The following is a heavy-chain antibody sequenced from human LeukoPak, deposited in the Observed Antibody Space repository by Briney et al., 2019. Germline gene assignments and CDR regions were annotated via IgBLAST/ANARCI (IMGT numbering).Heavy chain of an antibody. Sequence: AGGSLRLSCAASGFTFSTYWMHWVRQAPGKGRVWVARNKGDGSSTIYADSVKGRFTISRDNSKNTLYLQTSSLRAEDTAVYYCARASTTVPNLLDHWGRGTLVTVSS. CDR1: GFTFSTYW. J-gene: IGHJ4*02. V-gene: IGHV3-74*01. D-gene: IGHD4-17*01. CDR2: NKGDGSST. CDR3: ARASTTVPNLLDH.